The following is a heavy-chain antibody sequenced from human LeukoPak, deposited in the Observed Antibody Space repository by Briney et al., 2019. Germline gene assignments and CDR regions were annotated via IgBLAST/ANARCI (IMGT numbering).Heavy chain of an antibody. D-gene: IGHD2-15*01. CDR1: GGSFSGYY. CDR2: IYYSGST. CDR3: ARLLAGCPGGRCRAHFDY. Sequence: PSETLSLTCAVYGGSFSGYYWSWMRQPPGKGLEWIGYIYYSGSTNYSPSLKSRVTMSVDTSKNQFSLNLSSVTAADTAVYYCARLLAGCPGGRCRAHFDYWGQGTLVTVSS. J-gene: IGHJ4*02. V-gene: IGHV4-59*01.